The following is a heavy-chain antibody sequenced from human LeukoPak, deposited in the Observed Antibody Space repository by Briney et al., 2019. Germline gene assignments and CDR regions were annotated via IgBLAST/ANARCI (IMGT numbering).Heavy chain of an antibody. Sequence: GGSLRLSCVASGFTLTVYVMTWVRQAPGKGLEGVAYISTAAYKINSADSVKGRFTISRDTATTTLYLQMNSIRADDAGVYYCARDSTGSLGGHSLDIWGQGTMVTVSS. J-gene: IGHJ3*02. D-gene: IGHD2-2*01. CDR1: GFTLTVYV. CDR3: ARDSTGSLGGHSLDI. V-gene: IGHV3-48*03. CDR2: ISTAAYKI.